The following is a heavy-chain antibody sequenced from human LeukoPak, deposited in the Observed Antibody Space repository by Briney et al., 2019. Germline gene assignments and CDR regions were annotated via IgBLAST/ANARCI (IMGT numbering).Heavy chain of an antibody. D-gene: IGHD1-26*01. Sequence: SVKVSCKASGGTFSSYAISWVRQAPGRGLEWMGGIIPIFGTANYAQKFQGRVTITADESTSTAYMELSSLRSEDTAVYYCARAIVGATMCLDYWGQGTLVTVSS. V-gene: IGHV1-69*01. CDR1: GGTFSSYA. CDR3: ARAIVGATMCLDY. J-gene: IGHJ4*02. CDR2: IIPIFGTA.